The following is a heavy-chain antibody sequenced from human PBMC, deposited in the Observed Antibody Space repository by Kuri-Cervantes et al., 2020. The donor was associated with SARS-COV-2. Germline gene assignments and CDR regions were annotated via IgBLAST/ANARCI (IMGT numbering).Heavy chain of an antibody. J-gene: IGHJ4*02. CDR2: ISPNNGNT. V-gene: IGHV1-18*01. CDR1: GYTFSRYG. D-gene: IGHD4-11*01. CDR3: ARDYSSPYYFEF. Sequence: ASVKVSCKASGYTFSRYGLAWLRQAPGHGPEGIGWISPNNGNTRYAQKFRGRVTLTTDSSTNTAYMELNSLRSDDTAVYYCARDYSSPYYFEFWGQGSLVTVSS.